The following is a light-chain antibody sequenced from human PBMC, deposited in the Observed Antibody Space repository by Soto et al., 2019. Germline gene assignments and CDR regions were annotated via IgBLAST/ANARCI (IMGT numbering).Light chain of an antibody. Sequence: QSVLPQPHSVSGAPGQRVTISCTGSYSNIGAGYEVHWYQQIPGTAPKLLISGHNNRPSWVTDRFFGSKSGTSASLTIIGLQAEDEADYYCQSYDSSLSGSGVFGGGTKLTVL. CDR1: YSNIGAGYE. CDR2: GHN. CDR3: QSYDSSLSGSGV. J-gene: IGLJ3*02. V-gene: IGLV1-40*01.